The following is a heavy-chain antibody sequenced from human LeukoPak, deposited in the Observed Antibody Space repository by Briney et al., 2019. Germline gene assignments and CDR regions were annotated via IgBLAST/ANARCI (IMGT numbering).Heavy chain of an antibody. CDR1: GASISSSSYY. D-gene: IGHD2-21*01. CDR3: ADLYSL. Sequence: SETLSLTCSVSGASISSSSYYWGWIRQPPGKGLEWVGSLRHNGATYYNPSLKSRITISTDTSRNQFSLKVSSVTAADTAVYYCADLYSLRGQGTLVTVSS. V-gene: IGHV4-39*01. J-gene: IGHJ4*02. CDR2: LRHNGAT.